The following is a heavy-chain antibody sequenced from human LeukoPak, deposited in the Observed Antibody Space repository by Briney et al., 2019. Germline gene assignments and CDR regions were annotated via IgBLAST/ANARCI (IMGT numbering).Heavy chain of an antibody. Sequence: PGRSLRLSCAASGFTFSSYAMHWVRRAPGKGLEWVAVISYDGSNKYYADSVKGRFTISRDNSKNTLYLQMNSLRAEDTAVYYCARGRLYSSSLDYWGQGTLVTVSS. CDR2: ISYDGSNK. CDR1: GFTFSSYA. V-gene: IGHV3-30*04. D-gene: IGHD6-13*01. J-gene: IGHJ4*02. CDR3: ARGRLYSSSLDY.